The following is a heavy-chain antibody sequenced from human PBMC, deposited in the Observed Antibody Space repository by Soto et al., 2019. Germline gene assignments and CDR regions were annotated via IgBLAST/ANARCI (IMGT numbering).Heavy chain of an antibody. CDR1: GGSISSGGYY. V-gene: IGHV4-31*03. J-gene: IGHJ4*02. CDR2: IYYSGST. CDR3: ARNVDFWSGYSDY. D-gene: IGHD3-3*01. Sequence: SGTLSLTCTVSGGSISSGGYYWSWIRQHPGKGLEWIGYIYYSGSTYYNPSLKSRVTISVDTSKKQFSLKLSSVTAADTAVYYCARNVDFWSGYSDYWRKGPLVTVSS.